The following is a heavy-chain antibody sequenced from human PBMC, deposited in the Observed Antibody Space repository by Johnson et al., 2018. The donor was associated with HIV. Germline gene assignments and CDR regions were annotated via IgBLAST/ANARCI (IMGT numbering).Heavy chain of an antibody. CDR1: GFTFSSYG. CDR3: AKVQYYYGSGSNFDI. D-gene: IGHD3-10*01. Sequence: QVQLVESGGGVVQPGGSLRLSCAASGFTFSSYGMHWVRQAPSKGLEWVTFIRYDGSNKYYADSVKGRFTISRDNSKNTLYLQMNSLRAEDTAVYYCAKVQYYYGSGSNFDIWGQGTMVTVSS. J-gene: IGHJ3*02. CDR2: IRYDGSNK. V-gene: IGHV3-30*02.